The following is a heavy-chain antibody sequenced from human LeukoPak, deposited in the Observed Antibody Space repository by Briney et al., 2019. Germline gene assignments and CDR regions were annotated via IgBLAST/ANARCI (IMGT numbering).Heavy chain of an antibody. CDR3: AKDHVHNWNDFPFDAFDI. J-gene: IGHJ3*02. CDR2: ISGSGGST. V-gene: IGHV3-23*01. CDR1: GFTFNSYA. D-gene: IGHD1-20*01. Sequence: PGGSLRLSCAASGFTFNSYAMSWVRQAPGKGLEWVSAISGSGGSTYYADSVKGRFTISRDNSKNTLYLQMNSLRAEDTAVYYCAKDHVHNWNDFPFDAFDIWGQGTMVTVSS.